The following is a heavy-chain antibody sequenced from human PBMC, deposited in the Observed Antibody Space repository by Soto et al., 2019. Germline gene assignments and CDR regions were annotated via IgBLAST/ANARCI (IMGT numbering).Heavy chain of an antibody. CDR2: IWYDVSNK. V-gene: IGHV3-33*01. CDR3: ARDVPAAIPSGMDV. CDR1: GLTFSIYG. D-gene: IGHD2-2*02. Sequence: SLRLSCAASGLTFSIYGMQWVLQAPGKGLEWVAVIWYDVSNKYYADSVKCRFTFSRDNSKNTLYLQMNSLRAEDTAVYYCARDVPAAIPSGMDVWGQGTKVPVSS. J-gene: IGHJ6*02.